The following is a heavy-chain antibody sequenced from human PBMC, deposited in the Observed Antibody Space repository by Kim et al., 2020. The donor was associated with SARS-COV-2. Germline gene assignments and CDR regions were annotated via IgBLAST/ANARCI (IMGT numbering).Heavy chain of an antibody. Sequence: ASVKVSCETSGYTFTDYYMNWVRQAPGQGLEWMGWINPKSGFTTYAQKFQGRVTMTRDTSIRTVYMDLTRLTSDDTAVYYCARDGVGLGYNWVDSRGQGT. CDR3: ARDGVGLGYNWVDS. V-gene: IGHV1-2*02. CDR2: INPKSGFT. D-gene: IGHD2-8*01. CDR1: GYTFTDYY. J-gene: IGHJ5*01.